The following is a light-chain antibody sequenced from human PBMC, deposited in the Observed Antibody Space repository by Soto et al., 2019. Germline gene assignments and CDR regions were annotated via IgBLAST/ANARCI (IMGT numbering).Light chain of an antibody. V-gene: IGLV2-14*01. J-gene: IGLJ1*01. CDR2: DVS. Sequence: QSALTQPASVSGSPGQSITIFCTGTSSGVGGYNYVSWYQQHPGKAPKLMIYDVSDRPSGVSNRFSGSKSGNTASLTISGLRAEDEADYYCCSYISSSTPYVFGTGTKVTVL. CDR1: SSGVGGYNY. CDR3: CSYISSSTPYV.